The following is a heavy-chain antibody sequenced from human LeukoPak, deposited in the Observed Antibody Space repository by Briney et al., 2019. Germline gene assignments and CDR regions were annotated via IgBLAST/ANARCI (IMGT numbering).Heavy chain of an antibody. J-gene: IGHJ3*02. CDR1: GYTFTSYG. CDR3: ARGGKIWFGELFDAFDI. Sequence: ASVKVSCKASGYTFTSYGISWVRQAPGQGLEWMGWISAYNGNTNYAQKLRSRVTMTTDTSTSTAYMELRSLRSDDTAVYYCARGGKIWFGELFDAFDIWGQGTMVTVSS. V-gene: IGHV1-18*01. CDR2: ISAYNGNT. D-gene: IGHD3-10*01.